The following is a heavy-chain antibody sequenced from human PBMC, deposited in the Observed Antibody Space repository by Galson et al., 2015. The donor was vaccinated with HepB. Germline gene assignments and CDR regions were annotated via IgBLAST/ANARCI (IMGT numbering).Heavy chain of an antibody. Sequence: LTCTVSGGSISSYYWSWIRQPAGKGLEWIGRIYTGGSTNYNPSLKSRVTMSVDTSKNQFSLKLSSVTAADTAVYYCARESYSIFGVVTPLGFDPWGQGTLVTVSS. CDR1: GGSISSYY. J-gene: IGHJ5*02. V-gene: IGHV4-4*07. CDR3: ARESYSIFGVVTPLGFDP. CDR2: IYTGGST. D-gene: IGHD3-3*01.